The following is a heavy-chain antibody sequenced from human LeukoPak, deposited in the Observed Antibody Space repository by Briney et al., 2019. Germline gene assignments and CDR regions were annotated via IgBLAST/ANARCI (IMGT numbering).Heavy chain of an antibody. J-gene: IGHJ4*02. CDR1: GFTFSSYD. D-gene: IGHD5-24*01. CDR2: ISGSGGST. V-gene: IGHV3-23*01. Sequence: GGSLRLSCAASGFTFSSYDMSWVRQAPGKGLEWVSAISGSGGSTYYADSVKGRFTISRDNPKNTLYLQMNSLRAEDTAVYYCAKGRSLQSSEFDYWGQGTLVTVSS. CDR3: AKGRSLQSSEFDY.